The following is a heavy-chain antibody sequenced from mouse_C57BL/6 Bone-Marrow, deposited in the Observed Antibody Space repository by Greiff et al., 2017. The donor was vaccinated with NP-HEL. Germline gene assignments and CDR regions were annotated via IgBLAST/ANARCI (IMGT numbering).Heavy chain of an antibody. D-gene: IGHD2-5*01. J-gene: IGHJ3*01. CDR2: ISSGGSYT. Sequence: DVQLVESGGDLVKPGGSLKLSCAASGFTFSSYGMSWVRQTPDKRLEWVATISSGGSYTYYPDSVKGRFTFSRDKAKNTLYLQMSSLKSEDTAMYSCARNHSDYSNPWFADWGQVALVTVAA. CDR1: GFTFSSYG. V-gene: IGHV5-6*01. CDR3: ARNHSDYSNPWFAD.